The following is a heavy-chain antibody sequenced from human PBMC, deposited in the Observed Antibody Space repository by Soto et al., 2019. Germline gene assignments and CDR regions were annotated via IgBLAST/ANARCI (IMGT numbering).Heavy chain of an antibody. V-gene: IGHV3-23*01. J-gene: IGHJ4*02. CDR1: GFTFSNYA. CDR2: ISGSGGST. D-gene: IGHD3-10*01. Sequence: EVQLLESGGGLVQPGGSLRLSCAASGFTFSNYAMSWVRQAPGKGLEWVSAISGSGGSTYYADSVKGRFTISRDNSKNTLYLLMSSLRAADTAVYYCAKGLYGSGSYYLQDYWGQGTLVTVSS. CDR3: AKGLYGSGSYYLQDY.